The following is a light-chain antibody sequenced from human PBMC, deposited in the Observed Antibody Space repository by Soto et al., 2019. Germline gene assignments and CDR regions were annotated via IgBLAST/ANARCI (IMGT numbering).Light chain of an antibody. J-gene: IGKJ2*01. Sequence: EIVLTQSPATLSLSPGERATLSCRASQSVSSYLAWYQQKPGQAPRLLIYDASKRATGIPARFSGSGSGTDFTLPISSLEPEDFAVYYCQQRSNWPPMYTFGQGTKLEIK. CDR2: DAS. V-gene: IGKV3-11*01. CDR1: QSVSSY. CDR3: QQRSNWPPMYT.